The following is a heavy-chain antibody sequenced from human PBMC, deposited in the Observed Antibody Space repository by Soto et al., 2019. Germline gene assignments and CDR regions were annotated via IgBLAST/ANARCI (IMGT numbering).Heavy chain of an antibody. CDR2: ISYGGGNE. CDR1: GFTFSIHA. V-gene: IGHV3-30*04. Sequence: QVQLVESGGGVAQPGRSLRLSCAASGFTFSIHAMHWVRQAPGKGLEWVAFISYGGGNEYYADSVRGRVTISRDNSRHMLYLEIGSLRPEETAVYCCASGGNTDSWFSYYRYYHGLDFWGQGTAVTATS. J-gene: IGHJ6*02. D-gene: IGHD6-13*01. CDR3: ASGGNTDSWFSYYRYYHGLDF.